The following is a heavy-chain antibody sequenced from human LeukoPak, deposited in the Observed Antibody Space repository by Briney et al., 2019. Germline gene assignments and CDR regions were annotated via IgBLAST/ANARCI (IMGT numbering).Heavy chain of an antibody. CDR1: GFTFNTYV. CDR3: ARDLGYCPTTGCYQSRFDP. D-gene: IGHD2-2*01. CDR2: ISFDGSNQ. Sequence: GGSLRLSCATSGFTFNTYVMHWVRQAPGKGLEWVAAISFDGSNQFYADSVKGRFAISRDNSKTTLYLQTNSLRPEDTAVYYCARDLGYCPTTGCYQSRFDPWGQGTLVTVSS. V-gene: IGHV3-30*09. J-gene: IGHJ5*02.